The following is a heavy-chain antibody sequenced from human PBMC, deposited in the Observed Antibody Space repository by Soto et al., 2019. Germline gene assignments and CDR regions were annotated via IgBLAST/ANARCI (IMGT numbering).Heavy chain of an antibody. J-gene: IGHJ6*02. CDR1: GFTFSSYA. Sequence: GESLKISCAASGFTFSSYAMHWVRQAPGKGLEWVAVISYDGSNKYYADSVKGRFTISRDNSKNTLYLQMNSLRAEDTAVYYCARVLVVVVAATPDYYGMDVWGQGTTVTVSS. D-gene: IGHD2-15*01. CDR2: ISYDGSNK. CDR3: ARVLVVVVAATPDYYGMDV. V-gene: IGHV3-30-3*01.